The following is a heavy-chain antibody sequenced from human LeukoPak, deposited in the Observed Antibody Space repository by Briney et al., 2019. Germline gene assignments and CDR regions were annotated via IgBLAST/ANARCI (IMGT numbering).Heavy chain of an antibody. CDR3: ARLRHDSSGYRSSSYYFEY. CDR1: GGSISSYY. D-gene: IGHD3-22*01. CDR2: IYYSGST. J-gene: IGHJ4*02. Sequence: KPSETLSLTCTVSGGSISSYYWNWIRQPPGKGLEWIGYIYYSGSTNYNPSLKSRVTISVDTSKNQFSLKLSAVTAADTAVYYCARLRHDSSGYRSSSYYFEYWGQGTLVTVSS. V-gene: IGHV4-59*01.